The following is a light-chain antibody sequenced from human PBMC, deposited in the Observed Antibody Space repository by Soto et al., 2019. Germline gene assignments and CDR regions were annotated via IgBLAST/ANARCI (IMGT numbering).Light chain of an antibody. Sequence: QSALTQPASVSGSPGQSITISCTGTDTDIGRYNYVSWYQHRPGKAPKLIISEVSNRPSGLSDRFSGSKSVNTASLTISGLQADDEADYYCSSYTTTTTVIFGGGTKLTVL. CDR3: SSYTTTTTVI. V-gene: IGLV2-14*01. J-gene: IGLJ2*01. CDR2: EVS. CDR1: DTDIGRYNY.